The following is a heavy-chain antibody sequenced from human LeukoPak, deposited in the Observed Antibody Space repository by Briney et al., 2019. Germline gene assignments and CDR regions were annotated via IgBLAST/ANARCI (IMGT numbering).Heavy chain of an antibody. CDR2: ISYDGSNK. Sequence: GGSLRLSCAASGFTFSSYGMHWVRQAPGKELEWAAVISYDGSNKYYADSVKGRFTISRDNSKNTLYLQMNSLRAEDTAVYYCAKDRYYYDSSGFQFDYWGQGTLVTVSS. CDR3: AKDRYYYDSSGFQFDY. CDR1: GFTFSSYG. D-gene: IGHD3-22*01. V-gene: IGHV3-30*18. J-gene: IGHJ4*02.